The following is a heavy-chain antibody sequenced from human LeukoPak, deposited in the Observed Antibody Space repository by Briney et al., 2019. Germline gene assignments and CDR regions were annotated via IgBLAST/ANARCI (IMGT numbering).Heavy chain of an antibody. V-gene: IGHV1-8*03. D-gene: IGHD6-13*01. CDR1: GYTFTSYG. CDR2: MNPNSGNT. J-gene: IGHJ5*02. CDR3: ARGHWQQPYNWFDP. Sequence: ASVKVSCKASGYTFTSYGISWVRQATGQGLEWMGWMNPNSGNTGYAQKFQGRVTITRNTSISTAYMELSSLRSEDTAVYYCARGHWQQPYNWFDPWGQGTLVTVSS.